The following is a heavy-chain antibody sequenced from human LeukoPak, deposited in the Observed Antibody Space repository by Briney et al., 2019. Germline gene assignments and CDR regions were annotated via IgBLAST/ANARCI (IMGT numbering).Heavy chain of an antibody. CDR3: AKDIGALIVSSECLHH. J-gene: IGHJ1*01. V-gene: IGHV3-43*02. CDR1: GFSFDDYA. CDR2: ISGDGIST. Sequence: PGGSLRLSCAASGFSFDDYAMHWVRQAPGKGLEWVSIISGDGISTVYAESVQGRFTVSRDNRKNVLYLQMNSLTTEDIAFYYCAKDIGALIVSSECLHHWGQGTLVTVSS. D-gene: IGHD3-10*01.